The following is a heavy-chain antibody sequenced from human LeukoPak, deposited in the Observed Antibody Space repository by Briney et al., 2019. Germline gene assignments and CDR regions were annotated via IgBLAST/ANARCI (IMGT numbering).Heavy chain of an antibody. Sequence: GGSIRLSCAASGFTFSNYAMSWVRQAPGKGLEWVSTISASGVSTYYADSVKGRFTISRDNSKNTLFLQMNSLRAEDTAVYSCARGSSGWFDDNWFDPWGQGTLVTVSS. CDR2: ISASGVST. CDR3: ARGSSGWFDDNWFDP. D-gene: IGHD6-19*01. V-gene: IGHV3-23*01. CDR1: GFTFSNYA. J-gene: IGHJ5*02.